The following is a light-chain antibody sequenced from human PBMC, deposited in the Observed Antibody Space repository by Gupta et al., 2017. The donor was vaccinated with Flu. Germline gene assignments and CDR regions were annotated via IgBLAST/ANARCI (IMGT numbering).Light chain of an antibody. J-gene: IGKJ4*01. V-gene: IGKV3-11*01. Sequence: EIVLTQSPGNVSLSPGEGVTLSCRASQRISTYLAWYQQKPGQPPRFLIYDASNRATGIPARFSGSGSGTDFTLTISSLEPEDFAVYFCHQRSVWPLTFGGGTKVEIK. CDR2: DAS. CDR1: QRISTY. CDR3: HQRSVWPLT.